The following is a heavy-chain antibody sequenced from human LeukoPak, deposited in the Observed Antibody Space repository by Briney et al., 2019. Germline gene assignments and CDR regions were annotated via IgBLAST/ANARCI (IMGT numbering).Heavy chain of an antibody. V-gene: IGHV4-39*07. CDR1: GGSISSSSYY. Sequence: PSETLSLTCTVSGGSISSSSYYWGWIRQPPGKGLEWTGSIFYSGSTYYNPSLKTRVTISVDTSKHQFSLRLSSVTAADTAVYYCAGVSYPYYFDYWGQGTLVTVSS. CDR2: IFYSGST. J-gene: IGHJ4*02. CDR3: AGVSYPYYFDY.